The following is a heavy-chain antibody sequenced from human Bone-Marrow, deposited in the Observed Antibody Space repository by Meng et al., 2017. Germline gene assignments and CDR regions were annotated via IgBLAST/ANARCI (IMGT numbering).Heavy chain of an antibody. CDR2: IYSCGST. CDR1: GFTVSSNY. CDR3: AGCIAVASRYYYYGMDV. V-gene: IGHV3-66*03. Sequence: GGSLRLSCAASGFTVSSNYMSWVRQAPGKGLEWVSVIYSCGSTYYADSVKGRFTISRDNSKNTLYLQMNSLRAEDTAVYYCAGCIAVASRYYYYGMDVWGQGTTVTVSS. J-gene: IGHJ6*02. D-gene: IGHD6-19*01.